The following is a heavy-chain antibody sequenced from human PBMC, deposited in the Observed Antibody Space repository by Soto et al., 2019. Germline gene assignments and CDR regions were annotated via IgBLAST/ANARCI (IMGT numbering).Heavy chain of an antibody. V-gene: IGHV4-59*01. CDR1: GDSISSSY. CDR3: SRDRPGWEPTIGPSFDY. Sequence: SETLSLTCTVSGDSISSSYWSWIRQPPGKGLEWIGYIYYSGSTTYNPSLKSRVTMSVDTSKNQFSLKLNSVTAADTAVYYCSRDRPGWEPTIGPSFDYWGQGILVTAPQ. CDR2: IYYSGST. D-gene: IGHD1-26*01. J-gene: IGHJ4*02.